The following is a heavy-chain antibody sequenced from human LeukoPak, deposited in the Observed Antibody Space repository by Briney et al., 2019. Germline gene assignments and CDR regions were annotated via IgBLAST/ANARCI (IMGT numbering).Heavy chain of an antibody. V-gene: IGHV4-61*05. CDR2: IYSNEAT. CDR3: ARRNDFDI. J-gene: IGHJ3*02. Sequence: ETLSLTCTVSGGSISSSKYYWSWIRQPPGKGLEWIGYIYSNEATEYKPSLKSRVTISADTSKNQFSLRLTSVTAADTAIYYCARRNDFDIWGQGTMVTVSS. CDR1: GGSISSSKYY.